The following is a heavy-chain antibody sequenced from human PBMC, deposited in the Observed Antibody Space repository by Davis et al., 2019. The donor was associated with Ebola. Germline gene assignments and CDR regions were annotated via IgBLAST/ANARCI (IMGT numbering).Heavy chain of an antibody. CDR1: GFTLSSYA. CDR3: ASGGGWTYFDY. Sequence: GGSLRLSCAASGFTLSSYAMSWVRQAPGKGLEWVSSISSSSSYIYYADSVKGRFTISRDNAKNSLYLQMNSLRAEDTAVYYCASGGGWTYFDYWGQGTLVTVSS. J-gene: IGHJ4*02. V-gene: IGHV3-21*01. D-gene: IGHD3/OR15-3a*01. CDR2: ISSSSSYI.